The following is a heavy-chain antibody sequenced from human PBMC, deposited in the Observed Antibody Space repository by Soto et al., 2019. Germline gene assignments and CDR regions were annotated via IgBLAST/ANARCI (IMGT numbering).Heavy chain of an antibody. D-gene: IGHD6-19*01. V-gene: IGHV1-69*02. J-gene: IGHJ6*04. CDR2: IIPILGIA. Sequence: SVKVSCKASGGTFSSYTISWVRQAPGQGLEWIGRIIPILGIANYAQKFQGRVTITADKSTSTAYMELSSLRSEDTAVYYCARGTIAGAGLGVFPENLDFWGKGTTVTVSS. CDR1: GGTFSSYT. CDR3: ARGTIAGAGLGVFPENLDF.